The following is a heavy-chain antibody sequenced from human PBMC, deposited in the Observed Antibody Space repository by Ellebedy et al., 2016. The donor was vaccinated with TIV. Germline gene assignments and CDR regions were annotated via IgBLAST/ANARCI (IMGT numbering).Heavy chain of an antibody. CDR1: GFTFSEYW. CDR2: INQDESEK. Sequence: GESLKISCAASGFTFSEYWMSWVRQAPGKGLEWVANINQDESEKSYVDSVKGRFTIPRDNAKKSVYLQMNSLRAEDMAVYYCARDIEYIDYWGQGTLVTVSS. J-gene: IGHJ4*02. V-gene: IGHV3-7*01. CDR3: ARDIEYIDY.